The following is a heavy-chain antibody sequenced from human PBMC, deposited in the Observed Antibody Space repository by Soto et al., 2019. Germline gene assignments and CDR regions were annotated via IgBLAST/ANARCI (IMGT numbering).Heavy chain of an antibody. CDR2: VNAANGNT. CDR1: WCTVRIYI. Sequence: GPGKGSFEGSWCTVRIYIMDLGRQAPGQRLEWMGWVNAANGNTKYSQKFQGRVTMTRDTSASTAYMELSSLRSEDTAVYYCARGYGAGPSYWGQGTLVTVSS. D-gene: IGHD6-13*01. J-gene: IGHJ4*02. CDR3: ARGYGAGPSY. V-gene: IGHV1-3*01.